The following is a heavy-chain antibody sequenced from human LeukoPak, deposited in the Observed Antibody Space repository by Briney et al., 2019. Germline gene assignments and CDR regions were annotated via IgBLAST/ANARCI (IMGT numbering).Heavy chain of an antibody. Sequence: GGSLRLFCAASGFTFSSYSMNWVRQAPGKGLEWVSSISSSSSYIYYADSVKGRFTISRDNAKNSLYLQMNSLRAEDTAVYYCARDPWTYYDILTGYYLEDGLLGYFDYWGQGTLVTVSS. J-gene: IGHJ4*02. V-gene: IGHV3-21*01. D-gene: IGHD3-9*01. CDR3: ARDPWTYYDILTGYYLEDGLLGYFDY. CDR1: GFTFSSYS. CDR2: ISSSSSYI.